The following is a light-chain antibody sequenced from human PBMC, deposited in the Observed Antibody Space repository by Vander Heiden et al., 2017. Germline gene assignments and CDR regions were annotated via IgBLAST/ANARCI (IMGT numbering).Light chain of an antibody. CDR3: SSYAGRYSWV. Sequence: QSALTPPPSVSGPPRQSITIPCPGTSSDVGAYNYVSWYQQHPGKAPKLVIYEGNKRPSGVPHRFSGSKSGNAASLTVSGLQDEDEGDFYCSSYAGRYSWVFGGGTKLTVL. J-gene: IGLJ3*02. CDR1: SSDVGAYNY. V-gene: IGLV2-8*01. CDR2: EGN.